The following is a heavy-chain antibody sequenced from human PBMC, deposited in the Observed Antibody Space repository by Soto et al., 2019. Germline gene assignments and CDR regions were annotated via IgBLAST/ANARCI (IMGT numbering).Heavy chain of an antibody. V-gene: IGHV4-59*11. J-gene: IGHJ4*02. CDR3: ARGAATGRSDS. D-gene: IGHD6-13*01. CDR2: MYYSGSP. Sequence: PXETLSLTCTVSGGSISSHDWGWIRQPPGQGLEWIAYMYYSGSPNYNPSLKSRVTISVDTSKNQFSLNLSFVTAADTAVYYCARGAATGRSDSWGQGTLVTVSS. CDR1: GGSISSHD.